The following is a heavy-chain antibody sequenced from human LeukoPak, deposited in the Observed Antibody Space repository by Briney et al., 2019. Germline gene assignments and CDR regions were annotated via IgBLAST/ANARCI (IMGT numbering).Heavy chain of an antibody. CDR1: GGTFSSYA. CDR3: ASTFDGIVYYYGMDV. J-gene: IGHJ6*02. Sequence: SVKVSCKASGGTFSSYAISWVRQAPGQGLEWMGGIIPIFGTANYAQKFQGRVTITADESTSTAYMELSSLRSGDTAVYYCASTFDGIVYYYGMDVWGQGTTVTVSS. V-gene: IGHV1-69*13. D-gene: IGHD3-16*02. CDR2: IIPIFGTA.